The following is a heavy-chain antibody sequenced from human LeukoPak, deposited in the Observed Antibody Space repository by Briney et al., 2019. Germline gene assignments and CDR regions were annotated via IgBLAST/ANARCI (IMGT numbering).Heavy chain of an antibody. V-gene: IGHV4-39*01. CDR2: IYYSGST. J-gene: IGHJ4*02. Sequence: SETLSLTCTVSGGSISSSSYYWGWIRQPPGKGLEWSGSIYYSGSTYYNPSLKSRVTISVDTSKNQFSLKLSSVTAADTAVCYCASDSIVGATVFQYHFDYWGQGTLVTVSS. CDR3: ASDSIVGATVFQYHFDY. CDR1: GGSISSSSYY. D-gene: IGHD1-26*01.